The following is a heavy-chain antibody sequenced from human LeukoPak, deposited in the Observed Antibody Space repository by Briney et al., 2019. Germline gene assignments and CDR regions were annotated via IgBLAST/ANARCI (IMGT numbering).Heavy chain of an antibody. V-gene: IGHV4-59*11. CDR2: IHSNGGT. CDR3: ARHLGRGFGSGSHFVY. Sequence: SETMSLTCPVSGGSLDGQSWSWIRQPPGKGLEWIGYIHSNGGTKYNPTLKSQFTMSVDTSKNQFSLKLDAVTAADTAVYYSARHLGRGFGSGSHFVYWGQGTLVTVSS. D-gene: IGHD3-10*01. CDR1: GGSLDGQS. J-gene: IGHJ4*02.